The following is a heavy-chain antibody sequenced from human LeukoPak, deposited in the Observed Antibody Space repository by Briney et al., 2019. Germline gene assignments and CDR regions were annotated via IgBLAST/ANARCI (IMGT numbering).Heavy chain of an antibody. D-gene: IGHD5-12*01. J-gene: IGHJ4*02. Sequence: PGGSLRLSCAASGFTFNTYTMNWVRQAPGKGLEWVSSISSGTSYIYYADSVKGRFTISRDNAKNTLYLQMNSLRAEDTAVYYCARGGTFDQWGQGTLVTVSS. CDR1: GFTFNTYT. CDR2: ISSGTSYI. V-gene: IGHV3-21*01. CDR3: ARGGTFDQ.